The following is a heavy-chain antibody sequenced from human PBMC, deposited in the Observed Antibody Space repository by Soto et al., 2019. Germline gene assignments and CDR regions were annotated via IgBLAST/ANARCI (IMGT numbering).Heavy chain of an antibody. D-gene: IGHD2-15*01. CDR3: ARGRGCSGGSCYSNNYYYYGMDV. CDR1: GYTFTGYY. CDR2: INPNSGGT. V-gene: IGHV1-2*04. J-gene: IGHJ6*02. Sequence: QVQLVQSGAEVKKPGASVKVSCKASGYTFTGYYMHWVRQAPGQGLEWMGWINPNSGGTNYAQKFQGWVTMTRDTSLSTAYMEMSRLRSDDTAVYYCARGRGCSGGSCYSNNYYYYGMDVWGQGTTVTVSS.